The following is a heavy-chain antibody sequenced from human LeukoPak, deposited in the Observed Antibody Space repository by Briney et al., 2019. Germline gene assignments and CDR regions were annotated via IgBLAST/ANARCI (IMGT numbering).Heavy chain of an antibody. V-gene: IGHV4-59*01. CDR3: ARGSVGATAWYFDL. CDR1: GGSISSSY. D-gene: IGHD1-26*01. J-gene: IGHJ2*01. CDR2: IYYSGNT. Sequence: PSETLSLTCTVSGGSISSSYWSWIRQPPGKGLEWIGYIYYSGNTNYNPSLKSRVTISVDTSKNQFSLKLTSVTAADTAVYYCARGSVGATAWYFDLWGRGTLVTVSS.